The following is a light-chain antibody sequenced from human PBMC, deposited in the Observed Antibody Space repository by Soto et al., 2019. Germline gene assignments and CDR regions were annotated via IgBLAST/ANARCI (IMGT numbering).Light chain of an antibody. Sequence: EILITQSPVTLSVSPGGRATLSCRASQSISDTLAWYQQKPGQAPRILIHGASTRAPGFPARFSGSGSGTDFTLPISSLQSEDFEVYYCQQYNNWPWTFGQGTKVDIK. J-gene: IGKJ1*01. CDR2: GAS. V-gene: IGKV3-15*01. CDR1: QSISDT. CDR3: QQYNNWPWT.